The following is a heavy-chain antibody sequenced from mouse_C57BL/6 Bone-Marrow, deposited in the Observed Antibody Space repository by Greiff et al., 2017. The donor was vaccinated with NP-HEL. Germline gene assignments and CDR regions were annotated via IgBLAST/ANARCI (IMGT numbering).Heavy chain of an antibody. D-gene: IGHD3-3*01. Sequence: EVQLQQSGPVLVKPGASVKMSCKASGYKFTDYYMNWVKQSHGKSLEWIGVINPYNGGTSYNQKFKGKATLTVDKSSSTAYMELNSLTSEDSAVYYCAKLGQGFAYWGQGTLVTVSA. CDR3: AKLGQGFAY. CDR1: GYKFTDYY. V-gene: IGHV1-19*01. J-gene: IGHJ3*01. CDR2: INPYNGGT.